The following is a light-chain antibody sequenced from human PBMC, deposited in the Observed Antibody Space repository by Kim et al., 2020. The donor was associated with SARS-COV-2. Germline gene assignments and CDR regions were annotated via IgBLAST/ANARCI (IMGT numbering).Light chain of an antibody. CDR1: SLRSYY. Sequence: LGQTVRITCQGDSLRSYYASWYQQKPGQAPVLVIYGKNNRPSGIPDRFSGSSSGNTASLTITGAQAEDEADYYCNSRDSSGNHQWVFGGGTKLTVL. J-gene: IGLJ3*02. CDR3: NSRDSSGNHQWV. CDR2: GKN. V-gene: IGLV3-19*01.